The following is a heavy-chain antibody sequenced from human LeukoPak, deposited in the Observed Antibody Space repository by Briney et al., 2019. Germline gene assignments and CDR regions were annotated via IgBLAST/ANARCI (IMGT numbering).Heavy chain of an antibody. Sequence: GGSLRLSCAASGFTFSSYSMNWVRQAPGKGLEWVSTISSSSSYIYYADSVKGRFTISRDNAKNSLYPQMNSLRAEDTAVYYCARDLSAWGDYYFDYWGQGTLVTVSS. CDR2: ISSSSSYI. D-gene: IGHD3-16*01. CDR3: ARDLSAWGDYYFDY. CDR1: GFTFSSYS. J-gene: IGHJ4*02. V-gene: IGHV3-21*01.